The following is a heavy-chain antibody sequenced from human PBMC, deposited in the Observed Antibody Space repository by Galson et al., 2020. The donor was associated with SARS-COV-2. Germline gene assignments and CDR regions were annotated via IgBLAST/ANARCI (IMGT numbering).Heavy chain of an antibody. CDR1: GFPFSNYG. CDR3: SKRPKLFVIGADGMDV. Sequence: PGGPLRPPCPASGFPFSNYGLHWARQAPGKGLKWMAVISYEGSNNYYADSVRGRFFTSRDNSKNTLYLQMDSLRAEDTPVYYCSKRPKLFVIGADGMDVWGQGTTSAVSS. D-gene: IGHD2-21*01. CDR2: ISYEGSNN. J-gene: IGHJ6*02. V-gene: IGHV3-30*18.